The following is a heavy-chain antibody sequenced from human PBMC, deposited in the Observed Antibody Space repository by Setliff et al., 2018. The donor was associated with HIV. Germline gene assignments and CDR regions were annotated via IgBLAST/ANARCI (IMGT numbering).Heavy chain of an antibody. D-gene: IGHD3-10*01. CDR2: IWYDGTNI. Sequence: GGSLRLSCVVSGFTFSSHAMHWVRQAPGKGLEWVAVIWYDGTNIYYADSVKGRFTISRDNSKNTLYLQMNSLRVEDTGVYYCARDREESLWFGDLKYMDVWGRGTTVTVSS. CDR3: ARDREESLWFGDLKYMDV. V-gene: IGHV3-33*01. J-gene: IGHJ6*03. CDR1: GFTFSSHA.